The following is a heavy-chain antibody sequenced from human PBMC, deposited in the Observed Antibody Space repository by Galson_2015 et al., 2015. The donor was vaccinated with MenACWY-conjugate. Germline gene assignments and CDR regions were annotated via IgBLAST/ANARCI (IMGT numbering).Heavy chain of an antibody. V-gene: IGHV5-51*01. CDR1: GYSFTNYW. J-gene: IGHJ3*01. D-gene: IGHD1-1*01. CDR2: IYLGNSET. Sequence: QSGAEVKKPGESLKISCKGSGYSFTNYWIGWVRQMPGKGLEWMGIIYLGNSETRYSPSFQGQVTFSADKSISTAYLQWSTLQASDSAMYYCASQAAGTACVQAFDVWGQGTMVTVSS. CDR3: ASQAAGTACVQAFDV.